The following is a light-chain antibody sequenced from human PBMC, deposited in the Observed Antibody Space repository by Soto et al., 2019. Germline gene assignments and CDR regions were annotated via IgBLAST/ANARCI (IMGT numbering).Light chain of an antibody. CDR2: GVS. CDR1: QSVSSK. V-gene: IGKV3-20*01. J-gene: IGKJ1*01. Sequence: EIVLTQSPATLSVSPGERATLSCRASQSVSSKLAWFQQKPGQAPSLLIYGVSTTATGVPVRLSGSGSGTDFTLTISRLEPEDAAVYYCQQYGSSGTFGQGTKVDIK. CDR3: QQYGSSGT.